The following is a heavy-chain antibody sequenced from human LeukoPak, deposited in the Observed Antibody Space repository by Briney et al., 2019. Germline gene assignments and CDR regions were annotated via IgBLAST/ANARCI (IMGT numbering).Heavy chain of an antibody. D-gene: IGHD6-19*01. J-gene: IGHJ6*03. V-gene: IGHV3-21*01. CDR1: GFTFSRHN. CDR2: ISSRSSYI. CDR3: ARDAQWLVPEGYYYYMDV. Sequence: GGSLRLSCAGSGFTFSRHNMNWFRQAPGKGLERVSSISSRSSYIFYADSVKGRFTISRDNAKNSLYLQMNSLGAEDTAVYYCARDAQWLVPEGYYYYMDVWGKGTTVTVSS.